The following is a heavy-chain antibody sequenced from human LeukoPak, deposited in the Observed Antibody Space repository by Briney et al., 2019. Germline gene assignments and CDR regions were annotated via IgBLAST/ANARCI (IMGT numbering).Heavy chain of an antibody. CDR3: ARSLSRSTTFDY. D-gene: IGHD2-2*01. CDR2: IYYSGST. CDR1: GGSISSYY. Sequence: PSETLSLTCTVSGGSISSYYWSWIRQPPGKGLEWIGYIYYSGSTNYNPSLKSRVTISVDTSKNQFSLKLSSVTAADTAVYYCARSLSRSTTFDYWGQGTLVTVSS. J-gene: IGHJ4*02. V-gene: IGHV4-59*01.